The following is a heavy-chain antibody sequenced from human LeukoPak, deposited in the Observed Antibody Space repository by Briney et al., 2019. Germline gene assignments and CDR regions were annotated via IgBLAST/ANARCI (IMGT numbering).Heavy chain of an antibody. V-gene: IGHV4-39*02. CDR3: AREYSNFDY. J-gene: IGHJ4*02. D-gene: IGHD4-11*01. CDR1: GGSISSSIYY. CDR2: IYYSGST. Sequence: SETLSLTCTVSGGSISSSIYYWGWIRQPPGKGLEWIGSIYYSGSTYYNPSLKSRVTISVDTSKNQFSLKLSSVTAADTAVYYCAREYSNFDYWGQGTLVTVSS.